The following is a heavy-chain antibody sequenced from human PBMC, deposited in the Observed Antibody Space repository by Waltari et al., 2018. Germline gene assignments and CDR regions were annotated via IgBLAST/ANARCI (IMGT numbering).Heavy chain of an antibody. D-gene: IGHD3-16*02. Sequence: EVQLLESGGGLVQPGGSLRLSCAASGFNFSSYAMSWVRQAQGRGLEWVSAISGSGGSTYYADSVKCLFTISRDNSKNTLYLQMNSLRAEDTAVYSCAKVPSYIWGSYRHIFDYWGQGTLVTVSS. J-gene: IGHJ4*02. V-gene: IGHV3-23*01. CDR1: GFNFSSYA. CDR3: AKVPSYIWGSYRHIFDY. CDR2: ISGSGGST.